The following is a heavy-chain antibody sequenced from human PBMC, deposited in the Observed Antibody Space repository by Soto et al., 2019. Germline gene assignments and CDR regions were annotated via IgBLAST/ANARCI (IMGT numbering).Heavy chain of an antibody. CDR1: GYTFTSYG. D-gene: IGHD5-12*01. CDR3: ARVNIVATVGDYYYGMDV. CDR2: ISAYNGNT. Sequence: ASVKVSCKASGYTFTSYGISWVRQAPGQGLEWMGWISAYNGNTNYAQKLQGRVTMTTDTSTSTAYMELRSLRSDDTAVYYWARVNIVATVGDYYYGMDVWGQGTTVTVSS. J-gene: IGHJ6*02. V-gene: IGHV1-18*04.